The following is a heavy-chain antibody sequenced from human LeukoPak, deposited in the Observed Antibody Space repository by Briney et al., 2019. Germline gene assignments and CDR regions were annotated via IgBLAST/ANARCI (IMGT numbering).Heavy chain of an antibody. J-gene: IGHJ6*02. CDR3: ARAAVRGVRYYGMDV. V-gene: IGHV4-59*01. Sequence: PSETLSLTCTVSGGSISSYYWSWIRQPPGEGLEWIGYIYYSGSTNYNPSLKSRVTISVDTSKNQFSLKLSSVTAADTAVYYCARAAVRGVRYYGMDVWGQGTTVTVSS. D-gene: IGHD3-10*01. CDR1: GGSISSYY. CDR2: IYYSGST.